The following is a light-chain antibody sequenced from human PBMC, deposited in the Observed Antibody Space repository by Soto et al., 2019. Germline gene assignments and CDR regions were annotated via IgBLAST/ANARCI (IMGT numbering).Light chain of an antibody. J-gene: IGKJ1*01. CDR3: QRYTSNSVT. V-gene: IGKV1-5*03. Sequence: DIQMTQSPSTLSASVGDRVTITCRASQSISNWLAWYQQKPGKAPTLLIYKASTLESGVPSRFSGSGSGTEFTLTISSLQPDDFATYYCQRYTSNSVTFGQGTKVEIK. CDR2: KAS. CDR1: QSISNW.